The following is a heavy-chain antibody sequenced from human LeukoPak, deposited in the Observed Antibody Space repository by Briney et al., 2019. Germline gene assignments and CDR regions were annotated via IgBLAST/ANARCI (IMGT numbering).Heavy chain of an antibody. CDR1: GFTFSSYS. J-gene: IGHJ6*02. D-gene: IGHD3-3*01. V-gene: IGHV3-21*01. CDR3: ARASSYDFWSGYYVDYYYYGMDV. CDR2: ISSSSSYI. Sequence: PGGSLRLSCAASGFTFSSYSMNWVRQAPGKGLEWVSSISSSSSYIYYADSVKGRFTISRDTAKNSLYLQMNSLRAEDTAVYYCARASSYDFWSGYYVDYYYYGMDVWGQGTTVTVSS.